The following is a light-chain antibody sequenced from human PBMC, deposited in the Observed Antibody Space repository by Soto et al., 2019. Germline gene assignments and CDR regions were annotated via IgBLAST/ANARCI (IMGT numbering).Light chain of an antibody. V-gene: IGLV2-11*01. CDR3: CSYAGSFTYV. CDR1: SSDVGKYNY. J-gene: IGLJ1*01. CDR2: DVS. Sequence: QSALTQPRSVSRSPGQSVTISCTGTSSDVGKYNYVSWYQQHPGKAPKLIIYDVSRRPSGVHDRFSGSKSGNTASPTISGLRADDEADYYCCSYAGSFTYVFGTGTKVTVL.